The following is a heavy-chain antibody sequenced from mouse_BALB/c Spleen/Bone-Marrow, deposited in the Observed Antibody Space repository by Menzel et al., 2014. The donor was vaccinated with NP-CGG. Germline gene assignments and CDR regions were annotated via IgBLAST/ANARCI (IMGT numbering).Heavy chain of an antibody. CDR2: ISTYSGNT. D-gene: IGHD2-2*01. V-gene: IGHV1-67*01. J-gene: IGHJ3*01. CDR3: ARSGYGYDWFAY. Sequence: QQSGPELVRPGVSVKISCKGSGYTFTDYAMHWVKQSHAKSLEWIGVISTYSGNTNYNQKFKGKATMTVDKSSSTAYMELARLTSEDSAIYYCARSGYGYDWFAYWGQGTLVTVSA. CDR1: GYTFTDYA.